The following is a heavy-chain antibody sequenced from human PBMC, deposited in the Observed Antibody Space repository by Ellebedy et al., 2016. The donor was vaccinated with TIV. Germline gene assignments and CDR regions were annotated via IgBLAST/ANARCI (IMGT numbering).Heavy chain of an antibody. CDR1: GFIFSSYA. Sequence: GESLKISCAASGFIFSSYAMSWVRQAPGKGLEWVSAISGSGGSTYYADSVKGRFTISRDNSKDTLYLQMNSLRGDDTAVYYCAKEAWFLFGVYCTTTRCYSDYWGQGTLLTVSS. D-gene: IGHD2-2*01. V-gene: IGHV3-23*01. J-gene: IGHJ4*02. CDR3: AKEAWFLFGVYCTTTRCYSDY. CDR2: ISGSGGST.